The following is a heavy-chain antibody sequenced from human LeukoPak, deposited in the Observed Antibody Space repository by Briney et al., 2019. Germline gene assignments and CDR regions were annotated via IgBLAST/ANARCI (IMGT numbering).Heavy chain of an antibody. CDR1: GFTFSSYE. V-gene: IGHV3-48*03. D-gene: IGHD6-13*01. Sequence: PGGSLRLSCAGYGFTFSSYEMNWVRQAPGKGLEWVSYISSSGNGIYYADSVKGRFTISRDNSKNTLYLQMNSLRTEDTAVYYCARALGSSWDSSLDSWGQGTLVPVSS. CDR2: ISSSGNGI. CDR3: ARALGSSWDSSLDS. J-gene: IGHJ4*02.